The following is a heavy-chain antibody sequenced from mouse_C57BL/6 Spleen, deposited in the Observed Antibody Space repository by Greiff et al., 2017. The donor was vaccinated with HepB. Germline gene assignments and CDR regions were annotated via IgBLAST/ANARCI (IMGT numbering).Heavy chain of an antibody. CDR1: GFSLTSYG. CDR2: IWSGGST. Sequence: VKLMESGPGLVQPSQSLSITCTVSGFSLTSYGVHWVRQSPGKGLEWLGVIWSGGSTDYNAAFISRLSISKDNSKSQVFFKMNSLQADDTAIYYCAREGITTVVGGFAYWGQGTLVTVSA. J-gene: IGHJ3*01. CDR3: AREGITTVVGGFAY. D-gene: IGHD1-1*01. V-gene: IGHV2-2*01.